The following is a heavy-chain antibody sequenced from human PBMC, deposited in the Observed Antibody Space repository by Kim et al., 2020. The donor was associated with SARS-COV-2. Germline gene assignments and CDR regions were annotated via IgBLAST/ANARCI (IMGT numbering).Heavy chain of an antibody. CDR3: ARVTREGYSYGPFDY. CDR1: GGSFSGYY. Sequence: SETLSLTCAVYGGSFSGYYWSWIRQPPGKGLEWIGEINHSGSTNYNPSLKSRVTISVDTSKNQFSLKLSSVTAADTAVYYCARVTREGYSYGPFDYWGQGTLVTVSS. V-gene: IGHV4-34*01. J-gene: IGHJ4*02. D-gene: IGHD5-18*01. CDR2: INHSGST.